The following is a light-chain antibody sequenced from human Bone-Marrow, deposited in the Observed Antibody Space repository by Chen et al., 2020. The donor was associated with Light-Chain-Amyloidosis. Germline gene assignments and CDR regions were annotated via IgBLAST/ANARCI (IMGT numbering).Light chain of an antibody. Sequence: QSALTQPASVSGSPGQSITISCSGISSDVGNYNHVSWYQQHPGKAPKLLIYEGSNRPSGFSSRFSGSKSGNTASLTISGLQAEDEAFYYCTSYTGTLVFGGGTKLTVL. CDR3: TSYTGTLV. CDR1: SSDVGNYNH. CDR2: EGS. J-gene: IGLJ3*02. V-gene: IGLV2-14*01.